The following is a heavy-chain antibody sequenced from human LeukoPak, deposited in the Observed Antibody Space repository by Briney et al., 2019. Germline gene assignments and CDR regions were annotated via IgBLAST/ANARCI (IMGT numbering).Heavy chain of an antibody. V-gene: IGHV4-59*01. Sequence: SETLSLTCTVSGGSISGYYWSWIRQPPGKGLEWIGYIYYTGGTNYNPSLKGRVIISLDTSKRQFSLKLTSVTAADTAVYYCARGSGYYSYFDYWGQGILVTVSS. J-gene: IGHJ4*02. CDR3: ARGSGYYSYFDY. CDR2: IYYTGGT. CDR1: GGSISGYY. D-gene: IGHD3-22*01.